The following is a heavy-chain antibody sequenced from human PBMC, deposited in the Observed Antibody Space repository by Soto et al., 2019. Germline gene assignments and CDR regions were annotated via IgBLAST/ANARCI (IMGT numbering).Heavy chain of an antibody. Sequence: QLQLQESGSGLVKPSQTLSLTCAVSGGSISSGGYSWSWIRQPPGKGLEWIGYIYHSGSTYYNPSLKSRVTISVDRSKKQFSLKLSCVTAAGTAVYYCARVPYGDPVYFDYWGQGTLVTVSS. CDR3: ARVPYGDPVYFDY. V-gene: IGHV4-30-2*01. J-gene: IGHJ4*02. D-gene: IGHD4-17*01. CDR1: GGSISSGGYS. CDR2: IYHSGST.